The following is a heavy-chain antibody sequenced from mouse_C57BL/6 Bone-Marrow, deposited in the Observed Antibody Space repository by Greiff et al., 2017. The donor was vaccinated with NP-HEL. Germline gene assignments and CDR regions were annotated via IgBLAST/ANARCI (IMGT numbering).Heavy chain of an antibody. J-gene: IGHJ4*01. CDR3: ARGDSPYYYGSSYYAMDY. V-gene: IGHV1-52*01. CDR1: GYTFTSYW. CDR2: IDPSDSET. Sequence: QVQLQQPGAELVRPGSSVKLSCKASGYTFTSYWMHWVKQRPIQGLEWIGNIDPSDSETHYNQKFKDKATLTVDKSSSTAYMQLSSLTSEDSAVYYCARGDSPYYYGSSYYAMDYWGQGTSVTVSS. D-gene: IGHD1-1*01.